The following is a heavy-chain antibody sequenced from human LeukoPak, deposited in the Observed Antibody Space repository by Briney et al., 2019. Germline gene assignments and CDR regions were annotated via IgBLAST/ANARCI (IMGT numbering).Heavy chain of an antibody. Sequence: PGGSLRLSCAASGFTFSSYGMHWVRQAPGKGLEWVAFIRYDGSNKYYADSVKGRFTISRDNSKNTLYLQMNSLRAEDTAVYYCARVFLSGELLHFDYWGQGTLVTVSS. D-gene: IGHD1-26*01. CDR1: GFTFSSYG. J-gene: IGHJ4*02. V-gene: IGHV3-30*02. CDR3: ARVFLSGELLHFDY. CDR2: IRYDGSNK.